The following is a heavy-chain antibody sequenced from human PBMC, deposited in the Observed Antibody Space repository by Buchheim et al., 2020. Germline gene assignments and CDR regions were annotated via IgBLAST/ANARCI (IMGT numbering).Heavy chain of an antibody. Sequence: QVQLVESGGGVVQPGRSLRLSCAASGFTFSSYAMHWVRQAPGKGLEWVAVISYDGSNKYYADSVKGRFTISRDNSKNTLYLQMNSLRAEDTAVYYCAEGAVAGTGWFDPWGQGTL. V-gene: IGHV3-30-3*01. D-gene: IGHD6-19*01. CDR3: AEGAVAGTGWFDP. CDR2: ISYDGSNK. CDR1: GFTFSSYA. J-gene: IGHJ5*02.